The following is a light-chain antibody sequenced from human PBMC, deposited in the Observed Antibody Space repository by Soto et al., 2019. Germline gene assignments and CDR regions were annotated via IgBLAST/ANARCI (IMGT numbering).Light chain of an antibody. J-gene: IGLJ2*01. V-gene: IGLV2-14*01. CDR1: RSDIGDSNF. CDR3: SSSTNTNTLVI. Sequence: QSVLTQPASVSGSPGQSVTISCTGPRSDIGDSNFISWYQHSPGKAPRLLIYEGTNRPSGVSNRFSGSKSGNTASLTISGLQAEDEAIYFCSSSTNTNTLVIFGGGTKVTVL. CDR2: EGT.